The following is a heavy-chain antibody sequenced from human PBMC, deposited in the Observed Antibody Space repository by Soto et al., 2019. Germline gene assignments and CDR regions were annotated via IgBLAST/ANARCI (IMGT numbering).Heavy chain of an antibody. CDR3: ARSMYSTSAQLYYGMDV. Sequence: TLSLTCAVSGYSIRSGYFWGWIRQPPGKGLEWIGSMYHSGITYYNLSLKSRVTISVDTSKNQLSLKLSSATAADTAVYYCARSMYSTSAQLYYGMDVWGQGTTVTVSS. D-gene: IGHD6-6*01. CDR2: MYHSGIT. J-gene: IGHJ6*02. V-gene: IGHV4-38-2*01. CDR1: GYSIRSGYF.